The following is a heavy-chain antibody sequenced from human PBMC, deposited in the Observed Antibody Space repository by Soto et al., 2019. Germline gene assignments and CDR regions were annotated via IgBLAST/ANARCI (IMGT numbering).Heavy chain of an antibody. D-gene: IGHD7-27*01. CDR2: LNHNGSST. J-gene: IGHJ4*02. Sequence: GGSLRLSCAASGFTFIHYWMHWVRQVPGRGLVWVSRLNHNGSSTNYAASVKGRFTISRDNAKNTLYLQMSSLRAEDTAIYYCVRSTSGCFDYWGQGAVVTVSS. CDR1: GFTFIHYW. V-gene: IGHV3-74*01. CDR3: VRSTSGCFDY.